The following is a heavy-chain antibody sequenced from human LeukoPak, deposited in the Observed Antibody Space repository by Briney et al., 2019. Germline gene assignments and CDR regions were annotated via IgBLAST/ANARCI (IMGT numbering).Heavy chain of an antibody. CDR3: ARAPYCGGDCYSGGDY. J-gene: IGHJ4*02. D-gene: IGHD2-21*02. V-gene: IGHV3-20*04. CDR1: GFTFDDYG. CDR2: INWNGGST. Sequence: GGSLRLSCAASGFTFDDYGMSWVRQAPGKGLEWVSGINWNGGSTGYADSVKGRFTISRDNAKNSLYLQMNSLRAEDTALYYCARAPYCGGDCYSGGDYWGQGTLVTVSS.